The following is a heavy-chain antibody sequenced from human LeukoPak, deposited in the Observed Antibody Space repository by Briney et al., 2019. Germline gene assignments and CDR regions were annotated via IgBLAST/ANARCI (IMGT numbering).Heavy chain of an antibody. CDR2: IYYSGNT. V-gene: IGHV4-59*01. Sequence: PSETLSLTCTVSGGSICSYYWSWIRQPPGKRLEWIGYIYYSGNTNNNPSLKSRVTISIDTSKNQFSLRLSSVTAATAAVYYCARVGDGNFDYWGQGTLVTVSS. D-gene: IGHD3-10*01. CDR3: ARVGDGNFDY. CDR1: GGSICSYY. J-gene: IGHJ4*02.